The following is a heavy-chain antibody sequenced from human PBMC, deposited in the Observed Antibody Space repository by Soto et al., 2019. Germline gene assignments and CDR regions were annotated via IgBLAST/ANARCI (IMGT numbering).Heavy chain of an antibody. D-gene: IGHD3-16*01. CDR3: ARRWGDAFDF. CDR2: IYYSGST. V-gene: IGHV4-59*08. CDR1: GGSISSYY. J-gene: IGHJ3*01. Sequence: QVQLQESGPGLVKPSETLSLTCTVSGGSISSYYWSWIRQPPGKGLEWIGYIYYSGSTNYNPSLKSRVTISVAPSKNQFSLKLSSVAAADTAVYYCARRWGDAFDFWGQGTMLTVSS.